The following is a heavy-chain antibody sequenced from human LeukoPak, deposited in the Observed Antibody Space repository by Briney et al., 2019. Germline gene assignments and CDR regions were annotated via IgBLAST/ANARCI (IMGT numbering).Heavy chain of an antibody. CDR2: LYDTATS. D-gene: IGHD6-19*01. CDR1: GGSMSGFH. V-gene: IGHV4-59*01. J-gene: IGHJ4*02. CDR3: ARHLRAVAGGRYFDY. Sequence: SETLSLTCSVSGGSMSGFHWSWIRQSPGKGLEWIGFLYDTATSSYDPSLKSRVTISVDTSKKQFSLRLSSVTAADTAVYYCARHLRAVAGGRYFDYWGQGTQVTVSS.